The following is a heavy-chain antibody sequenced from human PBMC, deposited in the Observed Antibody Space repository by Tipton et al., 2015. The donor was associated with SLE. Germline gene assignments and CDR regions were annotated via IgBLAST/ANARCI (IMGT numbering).Heavy chain of an antibody. CDR2: IYHSGST. CDR1: GSSISNGFY. V-gene: IGHV4-38-2*02. D-gene: IGHD3-16*02. CDR3: ARGGFIAYYYYYMDF. J-gene: IGHJ6*03. Sequence: TLSLTCTVSGSSISNGFYWGWIRQPPGKGLEWIGTIYHSGSTYYNPSLQSRVTISVDTSKNHFSLKLSSVTAADTAVYYCARGGFIAYYYYYMDFWGKGTTVTVSS.